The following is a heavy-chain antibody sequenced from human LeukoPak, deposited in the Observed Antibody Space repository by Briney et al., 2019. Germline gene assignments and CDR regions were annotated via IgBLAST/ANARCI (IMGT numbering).Heavy chain of an antibody. D-gene: IGHD3-22*01. V-gene: IGHV3-21*01. Sequence: GGSLRLSCAASGFTFSSYSMNWVRQAPGKGLEWVSSISSSSSYIYYADSVKGRFTISRDNAKNSLYLQMNSLRAEDTAVYYCARLPRRVPAQTYYYDRRHDYDAFDIWGQGTMVTVSS. CDR2: ISSSSSYI. CDR3: ARLPRRVPAQTYYYDRRHDYDAFDI. J-gene: IGHJ3*02. CDR1: GFTFSSYS.